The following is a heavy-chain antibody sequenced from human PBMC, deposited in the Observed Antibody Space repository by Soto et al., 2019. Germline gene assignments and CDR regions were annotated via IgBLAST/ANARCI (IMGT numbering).Heavy chain of an antibody. CDR1: GFTFSTYG. Sequence: QVQLVESGGGVVQPGRSLRLSCAASGFTFSTYGMHWVRQAPGKGLEWVAIIWNDGSNKYYADSVKGRFTISRDNSKNTLYLQMNSLRAEGTAVYYCARVDCTGGSCRPYSYYDMDVWGQGTTVTVSS. D-gene: IGHD2-15*01. CDR3: ARVDCTGGSCRPYSYYDMDV. V-gene: IGHV3-33*01. CDR2: IWNDGSNK. J-gene: IGHJ6*02.